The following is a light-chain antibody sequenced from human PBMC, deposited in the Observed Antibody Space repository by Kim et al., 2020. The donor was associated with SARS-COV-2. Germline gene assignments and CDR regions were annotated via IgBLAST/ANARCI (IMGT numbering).Light chain of an antibody. CDR1: RSPIETH. J-gene: IGKJ5*01. CDR2: RAY. V-gene: IGKV3-20*01. Sequence: PAGRAPLSCRASRSPIETHLAWYQQKPGQAPSLLIYRAYTRDTDTPDRFSGSGYGTDFTLTISRLEPEDVAVYYCQQYENSPQISFGQGTRLEIK. CDR3: QQYENSPQIS.